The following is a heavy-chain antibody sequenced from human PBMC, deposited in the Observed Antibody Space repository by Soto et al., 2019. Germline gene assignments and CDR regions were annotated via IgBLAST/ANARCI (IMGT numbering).Heavy chain of an antibody. CDR1: GFTFTSSA. CDR3: ARDEPLGYCSSTSCSHYKNWFDP. V-gene: IGHV1-58*01. Sequence: SVKVSCKASGFTFTSSAVQWVRQARGQRLEWIGWISVGSGNTNYAQKLQGRVTMTTDMSTSTAYMELRSLRSDDTAVYYCARDEPLGYCSSTSCSHYKNWFDPWGQGTLVTVSS. CDR2: ISVGSGNT. D-gene: IGHD2-2*01. J-gene: IGHJ5*02.